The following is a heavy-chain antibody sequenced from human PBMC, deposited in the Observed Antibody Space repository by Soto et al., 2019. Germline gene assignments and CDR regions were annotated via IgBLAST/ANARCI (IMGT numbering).Heavy chain of an antibody. J-gene: IGHJ4*02. CDR1: GYSFTIYW. CDR3: ARHVYPSYYYDSSGYYYFDY. V-gene: IGHV5-51*01. D-gene: IGHD3-22*01. CDR2: IYPGDSDT. Sequence: GEPLKISCNGAGYSFTIYWIGWVRQMPGKGLEWMGIIYPGDSDTRYSPSFQGQVTISADKSISTAYLQWSSLKASDTAMYYCARHVYPSYYYDSSGYYYFDYWGQGTLVTVSS.